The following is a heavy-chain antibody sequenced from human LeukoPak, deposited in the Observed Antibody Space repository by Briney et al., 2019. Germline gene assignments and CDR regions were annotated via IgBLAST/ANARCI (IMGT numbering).Heavy chain of an antibody. J-gene: IGHJ4*02. CDR1: GYTFTCYG. V-gene: IGHV1-69*13. D-gene: IGHD3-3*01. CDR2: IIPIFGTA. CDR3: ARGEILEWLYYY. Sequence: GASVKVSCKASGYTFTCYGISWVRQAPGQGLEWMGGIIPIFGTANYAQKFQGRVTITADESTSTAYMELSSLRSEDTAVYYCARGEILEWLYYYWGQGTLVTVSS.